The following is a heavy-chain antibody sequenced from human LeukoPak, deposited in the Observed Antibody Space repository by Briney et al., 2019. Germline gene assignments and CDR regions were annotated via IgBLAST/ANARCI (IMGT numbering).Heavy chain of an antibody. CDR1: GSTFSDYY. J-gene: IGHJ4*02. Sequence: GGSLRPSCAASGSTFSDYYMSWIRQAPGKGLEWVSYISSSGSTIYYADSVKGRFTISRDNAKNSLYLQMNSLRAEDTAVYYCARGEDRYSIDYWGQGTLVTVSS. CDR3: ARGEDRYSIDY. D-gene: IGHD2-15*01. CDR2: ISSSGSTI. V-gene: IGHV3-11*01.